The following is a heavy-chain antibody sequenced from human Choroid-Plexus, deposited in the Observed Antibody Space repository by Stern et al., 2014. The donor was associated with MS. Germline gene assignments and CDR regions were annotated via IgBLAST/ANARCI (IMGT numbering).Heavy chain of an antibody. CDR1: GFTFGSCA. J-gene: IGHJ5*02. CDR3: EKDRQYLTYFFDH. Sequence: QVQLVQSGGGVVQPGRPLRLSCVASGFTFGSCAMHWVRQAPGKGLEWVAGVSYDGSNKYYADSVKGRFTISRDNYQNTLYMQMSSLSPEEADVYYCEKDRQYLTYFFDHWGQGSLVTVSS. CDR2: VSYDGSNK. D-gene: IGHD2/OR15-2a*01. V-gene: IGHV3-30*18.